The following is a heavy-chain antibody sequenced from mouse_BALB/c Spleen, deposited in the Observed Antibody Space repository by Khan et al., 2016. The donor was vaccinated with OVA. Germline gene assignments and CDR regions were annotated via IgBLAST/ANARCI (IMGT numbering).Heavy chain of an antibody. V-gene: IGHV1-20*02. CDR2: INPHIGET. D-gene: IGHD1-1*01. J-gene: IGHJ2*01. CDR1: GYSFTGYF. CDR3: ARKNGSDFDY. Sequence: EVELVESGPELVKPRASVKISCKASGYSFTGYFMNWVMQSHGKSLEWIGRINPHIGETFYNQKFKGKATLTVDESSSTAHMELRSLASEDSAVYYCARKNGSDFDYWGQGTTLTVSS.